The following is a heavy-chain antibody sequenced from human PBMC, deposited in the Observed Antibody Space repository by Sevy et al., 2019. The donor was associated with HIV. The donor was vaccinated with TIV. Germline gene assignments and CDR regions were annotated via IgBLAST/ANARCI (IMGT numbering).Heavy chain of an antibody. Sequence: ASVKVSGKASGYTFTSYGISWVRQAPGQGLEWMGWISAYNGKTNYAQKLQGRVTMTTDTSTSTAYMELRSLRSDDTAVYYCARAYCGSDCYYSYYYYYGMDIWGQRTTVTVSS. J-gene: IGHJ6*02. V-gene: IGHV1-18*01. CDR2: ISAYNGKT. CDR3: ARAYCGSDCYYSYYYYYGMDI. D-gene: IGHD2-21*02. CDR1: GYTFTSYG.